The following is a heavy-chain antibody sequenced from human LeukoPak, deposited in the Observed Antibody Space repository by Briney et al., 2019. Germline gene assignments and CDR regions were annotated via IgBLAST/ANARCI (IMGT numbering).Heavy chain of an antibody. CDR3: ARGASRADY. CDR1: GFTFRSYN. Sequence: GGSLRLSCAASGFTFRSYNTNWVRQAPGKRPEWVSSISSSSSYIYYADSVKGRFTISRDNAKNSLYLQMNSLRAEDTALYYCARGASRADYWGQGTLVTVSS. V-gene: IGHV3-21*01. CDR2: ISSSSSYI. J-gene: IGHJ4*02.